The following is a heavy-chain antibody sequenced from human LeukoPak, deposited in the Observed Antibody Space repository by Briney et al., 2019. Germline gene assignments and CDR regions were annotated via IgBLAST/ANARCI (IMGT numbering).Heavy chain of an antibody. CDR2: ISGSCGST. CDR3: AKDQLEKYYDILTGYYRALNPDY. CDR1: GFTFSSYA. J-gene: IGHJ4*02. Sequence: GGSLRLSCAASGFTFSSYAMSWVRKAPGRGVEWVSAISGSCGSTYYADSVKGRFTISRDNSKHTLYLQVNSLRAKATAVYYCAKDQLEKYYDILTGYYRALNPDYWGQGTLVTVSS. V-gene: IGHV3-23*01. D-gene: IGHD3-9*01.